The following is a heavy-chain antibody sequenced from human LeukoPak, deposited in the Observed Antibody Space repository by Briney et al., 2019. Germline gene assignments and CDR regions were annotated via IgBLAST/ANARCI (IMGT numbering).Heavy chain of an antibody. D-gene: IGHD7-27*01. Sequence: SETLSLTCTVSGGSISSYYWSWIRQPAGKGLEWIGRIYTSGSTNCNPSLKSRVTMSVDTSKNQFSLKLSSVTAADTAVYYCARGRKRGIGGYYYYYGMDVWGQGTTVTVSS. CDR3: ARGRKRGIGGYYYYYGMDV. CDR2: IYTSGST. CDR1: GGSISSYY. V-gene: IGHV4-4*07. J-gene: IGHJ6*02.